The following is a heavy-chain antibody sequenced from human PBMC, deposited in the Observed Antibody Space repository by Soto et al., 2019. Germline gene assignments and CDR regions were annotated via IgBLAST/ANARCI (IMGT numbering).Heavy chain of an antibody. J-gene: IGHJ4*02. V-gene: IGHV1-8*01. CDR2: MNPNSGNT. CDR1: GYTFTSYD. CDR3: ARGSIAAAGTGVY. Sequence: VKVSCKASGYTFTSYDINWVRQATGQGLEWMGWMNPNSGNTGYAQKFQGRVTMTRNTSISTAYMELSSLRSEDTAVYYCARGSIAAAGTGVYWGQGTLVTVSS. D-gene: IGHD6-13*01.